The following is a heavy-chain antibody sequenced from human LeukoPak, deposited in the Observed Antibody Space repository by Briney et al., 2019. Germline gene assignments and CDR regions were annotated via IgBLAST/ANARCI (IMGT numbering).Heavy chain of an antibody. CDR1: GGSFSGYY. CDR3: ARGGGSGKVAYRTPPNY. Sequence: PSETLSLTCAVYGGSFSGYYWSWIRQHPGKGLEWIGYIYYSGSTYYNPSLKSRVTISVDTSKNQFSLKLSSVTAADTAVYYCARGGGSGKVAYRTPPNYWGQGTLVTVSS. J-gene: IGHJ4*02. CDR2: IYYSGST. V-gene: IGHV4-31*11. D-gene: IGHD3-10*01.